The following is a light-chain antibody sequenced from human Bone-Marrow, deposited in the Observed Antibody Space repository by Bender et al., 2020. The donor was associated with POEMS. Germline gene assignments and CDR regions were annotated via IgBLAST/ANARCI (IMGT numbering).Light chain of an antibody. CDR2: EDI. Sequence: SYDLTQPPSVSVSPGQTARITCSGDALPKKSAYWYQQKSGQAPVMVIHEDIKRPSGIPERFSGSSVGTVATLTIRGAQVEDEADYYCYSADITSYERIFGGGTKLTVL. CDR3: YSADITSYERI. CDR1: ALPKKS. V-gene: IGLV3-10*01. J-gene: IGLJ2*01.